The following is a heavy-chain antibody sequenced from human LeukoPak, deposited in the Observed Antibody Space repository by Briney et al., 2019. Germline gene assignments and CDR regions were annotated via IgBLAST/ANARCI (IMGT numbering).Heavy chain of an antibody. J-gene: IGHJ4*02. CDR3: ASARGYSGDDSLDY. D-gene: IGHD5-12*01. CDR2: INPNSGGT. CDR1: GYTLTSYY. Sequence: ASVKVSCKASGYTLTSYYMHWVRQAPGQGLEWMGWINPNSGGTNSAQKFQGRVTMTRDTSISTAYMELSRLRPDDTAVYYCASARGYSGDDSLDYWGEGALVTVSS. V-gene: IGHV1-2*02.